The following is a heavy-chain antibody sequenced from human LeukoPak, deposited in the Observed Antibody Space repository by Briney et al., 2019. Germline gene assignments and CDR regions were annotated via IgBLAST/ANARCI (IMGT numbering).Heavy chain of an antibody. CDR1: GGSISSYY. Sequence: SETLSLTCTVSGGSISSYYWSWIRQPPGKGLEWIGYIYYSGSTNYNPSLKSRVTISVDTSKNQFSLKQSSVTAADTAVYYCASLNMAYSLDYWGQGTLVTVSS. V-gene: IGHV4-59*01. CDR2: IYYSGST. J-gene: IGHJ4*02. D-gene: IGHD2-15*01. CDR3: ASLNMAYSLDY.